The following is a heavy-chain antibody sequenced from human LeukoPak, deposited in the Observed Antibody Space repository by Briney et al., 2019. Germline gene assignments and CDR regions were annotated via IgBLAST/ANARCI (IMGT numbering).Heavy chain of an antibody. CDR2: IYHSGGT. CDR1: GYSISSGYY. D-gene: IGHD5-12*01. J-gene: IGHJ4*02. V-gene: IGHV4-38-2*02. CDR3: GRYRGNERGIDY. Sequence: PSETLSLTCTVSGYSISSGYYWGWIRQPPGKGLEWIGSIYHSGGTYYNPSLKSRVTISRDTSKNQFSLKLSSVTAADSAVYYCGRYRGNERGIDYWGQGTPVTVSS.